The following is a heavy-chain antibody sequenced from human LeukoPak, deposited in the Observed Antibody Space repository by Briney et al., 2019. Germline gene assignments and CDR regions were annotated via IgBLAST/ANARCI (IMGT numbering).Heavy chain of an antibody. CDR1: GFTFSNYN. V-gene: IGHV3-21*01. Sequence: GGSLRLSCVASGFTFSNYNMNWVRQAPGKGLEWVSSISSSSSYIYYADSVKGRFTISRDNAENTLYLQMNTLRADDTAVYYCATEKQQRGFDYWGQGTLVTVSS. J-gene: IGHJ4*02. D-gene: IGHD6-13*01. CDR2: ISSSSSYI. CDR3: ATEKQQRGFDY.